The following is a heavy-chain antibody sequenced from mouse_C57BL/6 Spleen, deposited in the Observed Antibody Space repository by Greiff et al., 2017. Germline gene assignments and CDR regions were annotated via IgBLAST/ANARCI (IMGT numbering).Heavy chain of an antibody. Sequence: EVQGVESGGGLVKPGGSLKLSCAASGFTFSDYGMHWVRQAPEKGLEWVAYISSGSSTIYYADTVKGRFTISRDNAKNTLFLQMTSLRSEDTAMYYCASLLLAYWGQGTLVTVSA. CDR1: GFTFSDYG. CDR3: ASLLLAY. CDR2: ISSGSSTI. V-gene: IGHV5-17*01. D-gene: IGHD2-10*01. J-gene: IGHJ3*01.